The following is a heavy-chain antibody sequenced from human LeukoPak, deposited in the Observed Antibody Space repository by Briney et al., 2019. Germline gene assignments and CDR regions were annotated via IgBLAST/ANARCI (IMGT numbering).Heavy chain of an antibody. CDR2: IYYSGST. CDR1: GGSISSYY. J-gene: IGHJ5*02. V-gene: IGHV4-59*01. D-gene: IGHD6-13*01. Sequence: SETLSLTCTVSGGSISSYYWSWIRQPPGKGLEWIGYIYYSGSTNYNPSLKSRVTISVGTSKNQFSLKLSSVTAADTAVYYCARLRRPYSSSWYEILWWFDPWGQGTLVTVPS. CDR3: ARLRRPYSSSWYEILWWFDP.